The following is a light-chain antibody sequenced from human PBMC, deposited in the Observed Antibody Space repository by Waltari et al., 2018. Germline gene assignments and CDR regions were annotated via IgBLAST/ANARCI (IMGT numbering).Light chain of an antibody. V-gene: IGKV1-9*01. J-gene: IGKJ4*01. CDR3: QQLNVYPLT. CDR2: AAP. CDR1: QDISSY. Sequence: DIQFTPSPSFLSASVGDRVPISCRSGQDISSYLAWYQQKPGEAPKLLIYAAPTLQSGVPSRFSGSGSGTEFTLTISSLQPEDFAAYYCQQLNVYPLTFGGGSKVEIK.